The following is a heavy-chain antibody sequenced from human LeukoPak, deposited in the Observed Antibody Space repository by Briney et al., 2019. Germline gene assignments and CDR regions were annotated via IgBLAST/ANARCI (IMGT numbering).Heavy chain of an antibody. CDR1: GDSISNGNW. J-gene: IGHJ5*02. CDR2: IYHSGST. CDR3: ARGPLTMIDGWFDP. Sequence: SGTLSLTCAVSGDSISNGNWWSWVRQPPGKGLEWIGYIYHSGSTYYNPSLKSRVTISVDRSKNQFSLKLSSVTAADTAVYYCARGPLTMIDGWFDPWGQGTLVIVSS. V-gene: IGHV4-4*02. D-gene: IGHD3-22*01.